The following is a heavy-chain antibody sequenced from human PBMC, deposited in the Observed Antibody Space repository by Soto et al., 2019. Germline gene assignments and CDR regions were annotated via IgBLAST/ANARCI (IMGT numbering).Heavy chain of an antibody. V-gene: IGHV1-18*01. CDR1: GYTFTSYG. Sequence: QVQLVQSGAEVKKPGASVKVSCKASGYTFTSYGISWVRQAPGQGLEWMGWISAYNGNTNYAQKLQGRVTMTTDTSTSTAYMELRSLRSDDTAVYYCARDTYYDFWSVETPLYYYYGMDVWGQGTTVTVSS. CDR2: ISAYNGNT. CDR3: ARDTYYDFWSVETPLYYYYGMDV. J-gene: IGHJ6*02. D-gene: IGHD3-3*01.